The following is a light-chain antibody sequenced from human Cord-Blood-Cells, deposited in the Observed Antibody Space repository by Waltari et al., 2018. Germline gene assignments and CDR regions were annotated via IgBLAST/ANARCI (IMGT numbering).Light chain of an antibody. CDR1: SSDVGSYNL. CDR3: CSYAGRV. CDR2: EGS. Sequence: QSALTQPASVSGSPGQSITISCTGASSDVGSYNLFSWYQQHPGKAPKLMIYEGSKRPSGVSNRFSGSKSGNTASLTISGLQAEDEADYYCCSYAGRVFGGGTKLTVL. V-gene: IGLV2-23*01. J-gene: IGLJ2*01.